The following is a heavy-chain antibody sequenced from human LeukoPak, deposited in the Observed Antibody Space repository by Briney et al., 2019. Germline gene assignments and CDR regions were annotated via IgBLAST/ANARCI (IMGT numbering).Heavy chain of an antibody. Sequence: PSQTLSLTCTVSGGSISSGDYYWSWIRQPPGKGLEWIGYIYYSGSTYYNPSLKSRVTISVDTSKNQFSLKLSSVTAADTAAYYCAGMSGYGDYGGFDYWGQGTLVTVSS. CDR3: AGMSGYGDYGGFDY. J-gene: IGHJ4*02. V-gene: IGHV4-30-4*01. D-gene: IGHD4-17*01. CDR2: IYYSGST. CDR1: GGSISSGDYY.